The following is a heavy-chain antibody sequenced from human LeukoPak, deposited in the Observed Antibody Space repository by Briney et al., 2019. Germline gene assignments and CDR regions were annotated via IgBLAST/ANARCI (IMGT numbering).Heavy chain of an antibody. CDR2: IRSKAYGGTT. D-gene: IGHD3-22*01. J-gene: IGHJ5*02. CDR3: TRASYYYDSSGYYP. CDR1: GFTVSSNY. V-gene: IGHV3-49*04. Sequence: GGSLRLSCAASGFTVSSNYMSWVRQAPGKGLEWVGFIRSKAYGGTTEYAASVKGRFTISRDDSKSIAYLQMNSLKTEDTAVYYCTRASYYYDSSGYYPWGQGTLVTVSS.